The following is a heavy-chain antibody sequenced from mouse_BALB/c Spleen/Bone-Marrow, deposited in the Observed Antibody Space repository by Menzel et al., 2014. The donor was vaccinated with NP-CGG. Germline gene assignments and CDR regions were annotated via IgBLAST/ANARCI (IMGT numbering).Heavy chain of an antibody. CDR1: GFTFTNYF. CDR3: ARDYNGYFDF. V-gene: IGHV7-3*02. CDR2: IRNRANGYTT. J-gene: IGHJ2*01. D-gene: IGHD6-1*01. Sequence: EVKLVESGGGLVQPGGSLRLSCTTSGFTFTNYFMTWVRQPPGKALEWLGFIRNRANGYTTEYNPSVKGRFTISRDNSQGIFYLQMNTLRAEDSAIYYCARDYNGYFDFWGQGTTLTVSS.